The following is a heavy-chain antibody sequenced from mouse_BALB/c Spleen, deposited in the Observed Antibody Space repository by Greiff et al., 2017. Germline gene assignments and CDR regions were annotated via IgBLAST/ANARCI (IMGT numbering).Heavy chain of an antibody. CDR2: IYPSDSYT. CDR1: GYTFTSYW. V-gene: IGHV1-69*02. D-gene: IGHD2-4*01. Sequence: VQLQQPGAELVRPGASVKLSCKASGYTFTSYWINWVKQRPGQGLEWIGNIYPSDSYTNYNQKFKDKATLTVDKSSSTAYMQLSSPTSEDSAVYYCTRWDYDGPSWFAYWGQGTLVTVSA. J-gene: IGHJ3*01. CDR3: TRWDYDGPSWFAY.